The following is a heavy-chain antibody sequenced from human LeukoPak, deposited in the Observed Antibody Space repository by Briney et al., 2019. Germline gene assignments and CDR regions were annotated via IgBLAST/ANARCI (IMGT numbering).Heavy chain of an antibody. Sequence: GGSLRLSCTASGFTFDDHVMHWVRQAPGKGLEWVSLISGDGSGTYYADSVKGRFTISRDNSKNSLFLHMSGLRAEDTALYYCATQNPPGSGYYDTYNWFDPWGQGTLVTVAS. CDR2: ISGDGSGT. CDR3: ATQNPPGSGYYDTYNWFDP. CDR1: GFTFDDHV. D-gene: IGHD5-12*01. V-gene: IGHV3-43*02. J-gene: IGHJ5*02.